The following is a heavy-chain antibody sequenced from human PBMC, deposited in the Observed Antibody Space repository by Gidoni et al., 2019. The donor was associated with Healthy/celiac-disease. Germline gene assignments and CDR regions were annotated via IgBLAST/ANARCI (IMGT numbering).Heavy chain of an antibody. CDR1: GGSFSGYY. CDR2: INHSGST. V-gene: IGHV4-34*01. D-gene: IGHD6-6*01. J-gene: IGHJ6*02. CDR3: ARNQLASAYYYYYGMDV. Sequence: QVQLQQWGAGLLKPSETLSLTCAVYGGSFSGYYWSWLRQPPGKGLEWIGEINHSGSTNYNQSLKSRVTISVDTSKNQFSLKLSAVTAADTAVYYCARNQLASAYYYYYGMDVWGQGTTVTVSS.